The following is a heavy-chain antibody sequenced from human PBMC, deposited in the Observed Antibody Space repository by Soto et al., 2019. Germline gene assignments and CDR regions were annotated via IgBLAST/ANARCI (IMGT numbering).Heavy chain of an antibody. V-gene: IGHV1-18*04. D-gene: IGHD6-25*01. J-gene: IGHJ4*01. CDR3: XXEAGWQRMVPYD. CDR1: GYTFTSYG. Sequence: QVQLVQSGTEVKKPGASVNVSCKAFGYTFTSYGFSWVRQVPGQGLEWLGWISAFNGDTQYAQTMKGRLTVTTDTSTTTVHMXLXXXXPXXXXXYXXXXEAGWQRMVPYDXGXGTXXTVS. CDR2: ISAFNGDT.